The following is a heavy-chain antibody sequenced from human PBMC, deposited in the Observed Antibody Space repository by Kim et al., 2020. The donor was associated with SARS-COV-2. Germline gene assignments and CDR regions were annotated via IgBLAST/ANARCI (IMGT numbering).Heavy chain of an antibody. Sequence: SETLSLTCAVYGGSFSGYYWSWIRQPPGKGLEWIGEINHSGSTNYNPSLKSRVTISVDTSKNQFSLKLSSVTAADTAVYSCARGLRVPAASTWFAPWAQG. V-gene: IGHV4-34*01. J-gene: IGHJ5*02. CDR3: ARGLRVPAASTWFAP. CDR2: INHSGST. CDR1: GGSFSGYY. D-gene: IGHD2-2*01.